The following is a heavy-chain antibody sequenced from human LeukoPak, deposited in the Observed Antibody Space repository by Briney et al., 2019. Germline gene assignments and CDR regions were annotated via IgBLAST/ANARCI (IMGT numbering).Heavy chain of an antibody. CDR1: GYTFTGFY. V-gene: IGHV1-2*02. CDR3: ASPGYCSSTSCPGAPYFFDY. CDR2: INPNSGGT. J-gene: IGHJ4*02. Sequence: ASVKVSCKASGYTFTGFYIHWVRQAPGQGLEWMGWINPNSGGTKYAQRFQGRVTMTRDTSISTAYMELSSLRSEDTAVYYCASPGYCSSTSCPGAPYFFDYWGQGTLVTVSS. D-gene: IGHD2-2*01.